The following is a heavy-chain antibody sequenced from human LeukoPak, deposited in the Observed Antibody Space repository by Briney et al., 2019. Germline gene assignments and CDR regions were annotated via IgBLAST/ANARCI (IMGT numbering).Heavy chain of an antibody. D-gene: IGHD1-26*01. V-gene: IGHV4-31*03. J-gene: IGHJ1*01. CDR1: GGSISSGGYY. CDR3: ARSGSYFGYFQH. Sequence: TLSLTCTVSGGSISSGGYYWSWIRQHPGKGLEWIGYIYYSGSTYYNPSLKSRVTISVDTSKNQFSLKLSSVTAADTAVYYCARSGSYFGYFQHWGQGTLVTVSS. CDR2: IYYSGST.